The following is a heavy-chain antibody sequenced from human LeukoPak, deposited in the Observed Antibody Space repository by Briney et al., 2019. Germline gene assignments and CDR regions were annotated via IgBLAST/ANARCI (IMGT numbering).Heavy chain of an antibody. Sequence: PGRSLRLSCAASGFTFSSYGMHWVRQAPGKGLEWVAVISYDGSNKYYADSVKGRFTISRDNSKNTLCLQMNSLRAEDTAVYYCEKVLWSRVWWPSYYYYGMDVWGQGTTVTVSS. CDR3: EKVLWSRVWWPSYYYYGMDV. J-gene: IGHJ6*02. D-gene: IGHD2-21*01. CDR2: ISYDGSNK. CDR1: GFTFSSYG. V-gene: IGHV3-30*18.